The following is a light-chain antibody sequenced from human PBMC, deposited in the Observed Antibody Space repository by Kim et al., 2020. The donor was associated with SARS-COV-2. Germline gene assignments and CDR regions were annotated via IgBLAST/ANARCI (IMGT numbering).Light chain of an antibody. V-gene: IGLV3-21*04. CDR1: NIGSNN. CDR2: YGN. CDR3: RVWGSSSDHRV. J-gene: IGLJ3*02. Sequence: APGKTAGMTCGGSNIGSNNVDRYQQKPGGAPVVVIFYGNDRPSGSPEGFSGCNSGNTATLTISRVEAGDEADYYCRVWGSSSDHRVFGGGTQLTVL.